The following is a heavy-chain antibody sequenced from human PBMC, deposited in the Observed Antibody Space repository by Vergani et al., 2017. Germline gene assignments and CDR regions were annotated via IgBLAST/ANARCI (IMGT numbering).Heavy chain of an antibody. Sequence: QVQLVESGGGLVKPGGSLRLSCAASGFSFSDHYMTWIRQAPGKGLEWVSYISNSGNTIEYADSVKGRFSISRDNAKSSLFLQMDSLRAEDTAVYYCARDHRDYNNYPGTCDIWGQGSMVTVSS. CDR2: ISNSGNTI. J-gene: IGHJ3*02. CDR3: ARDHRDYNNYPGTCDI. V-gene: IGHV3-11*01. D-gene: IGHD5-24*01. CDR1: GFSFSDHY.